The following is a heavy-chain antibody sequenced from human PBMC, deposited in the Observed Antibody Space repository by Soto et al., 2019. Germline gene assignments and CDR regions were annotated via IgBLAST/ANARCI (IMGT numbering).Heavy chain of an antibody. Sequence: QVQLVESGGGVVQPGRSLRLSCAASGFTFNYYAMHWVRQAPGKGLEWVAVISNDGYNIHYADSVKGRFAISRDDSKNTLYLKMTSVRDEDTAVYSWVKDLNNDSGPLDYWGQGTLVTVSS. V-gene: IGHV3-30*09. J-gene: IGHJ4*02. CDR3: VKDLNNDSGPLDY. CDR2: ISNDGYNI. CDR1: GFTFNYYA. D-gene: IGHD4-17*01.